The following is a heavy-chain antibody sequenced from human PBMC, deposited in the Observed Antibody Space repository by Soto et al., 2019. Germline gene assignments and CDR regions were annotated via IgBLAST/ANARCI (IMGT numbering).Heavy chain of an antibody. CDR2: INWNSGSI. CDR1: GFTFDDYA. CDR3: AKDGRSRAVYYYYYMDV. V-gene: IGHV3-9*01. Sequence: EVQLVESGGGLVQPGRSLRLSCAASGFTFDDYAMHWVRQPPGKGLEWVSGINWNSGSIGYADSVKGRFTISRDNTKNSLYLQINSLTPEDTALYYCAKDGRSRAVYYYYYMDVWGKGTTVTVSS. J-gene: IGHJ6*03.